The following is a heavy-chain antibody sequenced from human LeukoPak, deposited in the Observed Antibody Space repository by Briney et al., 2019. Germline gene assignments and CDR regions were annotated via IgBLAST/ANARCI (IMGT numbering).Heavy chain of an antibody. CDR1: GFTVSSNY. V-gene: IGHV3-53*01. J-gene: IGHJ6*03. CDR2: IYSGGST. Sequence: GGSLRLSCAASGFTVSSNYMSWVRQAPGKGLEWVSVIYSGGSTYYADSVKGRFTISRDNSKNTLYLQMNSLRAEDTAVYYCARDIYYGSGSYLYYYYMDVWGKGTTVTISS. CDR3: ARDIYYGSGSYLYYYYMDV. D-gene: IGHD3-10*01.